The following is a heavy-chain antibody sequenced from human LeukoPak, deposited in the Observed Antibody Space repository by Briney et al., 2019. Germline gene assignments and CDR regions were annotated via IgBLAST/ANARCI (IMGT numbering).Heavy chain of an antibody. CDR2: INAGNGNT. J-gene: IGHJ4*02. CDR3: ARVGRAAMAIGY. V-gene: IGHV1-3*01. Sequence: ASVKVYCKASGYTFTSYAMHWVRQAPGQRLEWMGWINAGNGNTKYSQKFQGRVTITRDTSASTAYMELSSLRSEDTAVYYCARVGRAAMAIGYWGQGTLVTVSS. D-gene: IGHD5-18*01. CDR1: GYTFTSYA.